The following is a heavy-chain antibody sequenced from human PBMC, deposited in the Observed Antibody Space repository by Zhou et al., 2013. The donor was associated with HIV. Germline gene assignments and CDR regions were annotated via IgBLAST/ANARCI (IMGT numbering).Heavy chain of an antibody. D-gene: IGHD6-13*01. CDR2: IIPIFGTA. J-gene: IGHJ6*03. V-gene: IGHV1-69*05. CDR3: ARDKVSTYYYYMDV. Sequence: QVQLVQSGAEVKKPGSSVKVSCKASGGTFSSYAISWVRQAPGQGLEWMGGIIPIFGTANYAQKFQGRVTITTDESTSTAYMELSSLRSEDTAVYYCARDKVSTYYYYMDVWGKGTTVTVSS. CDR1: GGTFSSYA.